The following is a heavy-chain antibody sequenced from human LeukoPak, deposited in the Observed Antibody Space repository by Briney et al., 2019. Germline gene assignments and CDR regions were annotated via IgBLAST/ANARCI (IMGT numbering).Heavy chain of an antibody. CDR3: ARRGAPRAFDI. CDR2: IYYSGST. Sequence: SETLSLTCTVSGGSISSGGYYWSWIRQHPGKGLEWIGYIYYSGSTYYNPSLKSRVTISVDTSKNQFSLKLSSVTAADTAVYHCARRGAPRAFDIWGQGTMVTVSS. J-gene: IGHJ3*02. D-gene: IGHD1-26*01. CDR1: GGSISSGGYY. V-gene: IGHV4-31*03.